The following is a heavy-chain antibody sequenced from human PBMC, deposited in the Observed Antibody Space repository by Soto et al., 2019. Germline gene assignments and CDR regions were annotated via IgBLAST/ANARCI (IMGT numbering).Heavy chain of an antibody. Sequence: SETLSLTCTVYGGSIISYYWSWIRQPPGKGLEWIGYIYYSGSTNYNPSLKSRVTISVDTSKNQFSLKLSSVTAADTAVYYCARLGYYDSSGYYVGYWGQGALVTVSS. V-gene: IGHV4-59*08. CDR3: ARLGYYDSSGYYVGY. CDR2: IYYSGST. J-gene: IGHJ4*02. CDR1: GGSIISYY. D-gene: IGHD3-22*01.